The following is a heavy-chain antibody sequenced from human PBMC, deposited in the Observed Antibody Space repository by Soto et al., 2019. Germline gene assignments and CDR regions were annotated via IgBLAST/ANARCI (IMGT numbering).Heavy chain of an antibody. D-gene: IGHD2-21*02. CDR1: GFSFSTYS. V-gene: IGHV3-21*01. Sequence: DGSLRLSCEASGFSFSTYSMHWVRQAPGKGLEWVSSIGRRTDTYYADSVKGRFSISRDNAKNSVSLQMNSLRDEDTADYYRAREATARPFAYGLDVGGQGTTVDVCS. J-gene: IGHJ6*01. CDR3: AREATARPFAYGLDV. CDR2: IGRRTDT.